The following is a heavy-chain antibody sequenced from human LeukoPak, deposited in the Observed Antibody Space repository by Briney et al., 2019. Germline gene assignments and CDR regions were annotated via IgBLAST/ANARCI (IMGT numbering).Heavy chain of an antibody. Sequence: PGGSLRLSCAASGFTFSNAWMSWVRQAPGKGVVWVGRIKSKTDGGTTDYAAPVKGRFTISRDDSKNTLYLQMNSLKTEDTAVYYCTAGITEEHEYWGQGTLVTVSS. V-gene: IGHV3-15*01. CDR1: GFTFSNAW. J-gene: IGHJ4*02. CDR2: IKSKTDGGTT. D-gene: IGHD6-13*01. CDR3: TAGITEEHEY.